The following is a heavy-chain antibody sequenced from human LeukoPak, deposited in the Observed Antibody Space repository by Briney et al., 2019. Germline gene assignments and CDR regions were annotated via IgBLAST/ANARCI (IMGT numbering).Heavy chain of an antibody. Sequence: GGSLRLSCAASGFTFSSYGMTWVRQAPGKGLEWVSSISSTGGTTYYADSVKGRFTISRDNSKNTLYLQMNSLRAEDTAIYYCAKNGDRGAYCTGGTCYPYFYYYMDVWGKGTTVTI. D-gene: IGHD2-15*01. V-gene: IGHV3-23*01. J-gene: IGHJ6*03. CDR1: GFTFSSYG. CDR3: AKNGDRGAYCTGGTCYPYFYYYMDV. CDR2: ISSTGGTT.